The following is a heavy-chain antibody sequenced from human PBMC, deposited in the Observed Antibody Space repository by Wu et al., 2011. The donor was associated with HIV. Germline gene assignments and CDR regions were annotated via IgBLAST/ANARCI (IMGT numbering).Heavy chain of an antibody. CDR3: ARDGSSAQLDLYYNHMDV. D-gene: IGHD6-6*01. Sequence: QVQLVQSGAEVKKPGASVKVSCKASGYTFTGYYMHWVRQAPGQGLEWMGWINPNSGGTNYAQKFQGRVTMTRDTSISTAYMELRSLRSDDTAVYYCARDGSSAQLDLYYNHMDVWGKGTTVTVSS. CDR1: GYTFTGYY. J-gene: IGHJ6*03. V-gene: IGHV1-2*02. CDR2: INPNSGGT.